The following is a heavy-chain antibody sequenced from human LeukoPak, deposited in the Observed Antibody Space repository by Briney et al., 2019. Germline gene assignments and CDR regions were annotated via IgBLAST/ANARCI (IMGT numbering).Heavy chain of an antibody. CDR3: ARDSSSFPNYFDF. V-gene: IGHV3-53*01. J-gene: IGHJ4*02. CDR2: LYSSGIT. Sequence: GGSLRLSCAVSGFTVSSTYMSWVRQAPGQGVEWVSLLYSSGITFYAESVQGRFTISRDNSKNTLYLQMNSLRAEDTAIYYCARDSSSFPNYFDFWGQGTLVTVSS. CDR1: GFTVSSTY. D-gene: IGHD3-3*02.